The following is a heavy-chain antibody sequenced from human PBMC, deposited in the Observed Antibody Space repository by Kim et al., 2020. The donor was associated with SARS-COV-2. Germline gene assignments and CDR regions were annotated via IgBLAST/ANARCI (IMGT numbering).Heavy chain of an antibody. CDR3: AKDLGTGEGYYYHGMDV. J-gene: IGHJ6*02. Sequence: SVKGRFTISRDNRKNSLYLQMNSLRSEDTALYYCAKDLGTGEGYYYHGMDVWGQGTTVTVSS. D-gene: IGHD7-27*01. V-gene: IGHV3-43*01.